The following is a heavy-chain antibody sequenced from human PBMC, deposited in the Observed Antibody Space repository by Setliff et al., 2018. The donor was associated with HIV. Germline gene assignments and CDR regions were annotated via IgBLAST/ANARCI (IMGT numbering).Heavy chain of an antibody. CDR3: ARHKAYNFWSGYKYSDAFDI. Sequence: KPSETLSLTCTVSGGSISSNYWSWTRQPPGKGLEWIAYIYYSGSTNYNPPLKSRVSISVDTSKNQFSLKLSSVTAADTAVYYCARHKAYNFWSGYKYSDAFDIWGQGTMVTVSS. CDR2: IYYSGST. CDR1: GGSISSNY. V-gene: IGHV4-59*08. J-gene: IGHJ3*02. D-gene: IGHD3-3*01.